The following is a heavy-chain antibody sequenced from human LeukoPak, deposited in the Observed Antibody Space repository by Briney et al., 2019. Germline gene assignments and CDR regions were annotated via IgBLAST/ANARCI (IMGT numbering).Heavy chain of an antibody. V-gene: IGHV3-74*01. Sequence: GGSLRLSCAASGFTFSSYWMHWVRQAPGKGLVWVSRINSDGSSTSYADSVKGRFTISRDNSKNTLYLQMNSLRAEDTAVYYCARDDNYYDSSGYPRLWGQGTLVTVSS. J-gene: IGHJ4*02. D-gene: IGHD3-22*01. CDR2: INSDGSST. CDR3: ARDDNYYDSSGYPRL. CDR1: GFTFSSYW.